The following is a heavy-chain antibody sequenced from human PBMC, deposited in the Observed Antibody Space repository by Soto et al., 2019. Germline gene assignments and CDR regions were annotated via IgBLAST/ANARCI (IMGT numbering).Heavy chain of an antibody. D-gene: IGHD3-3*01. CDR3: ANQLHYDFWSGYYTPELDY. Sequence: PGGSLRLSCAASGFTFSSYAMSWVRQAPGKGLEWVSAISGSGGSTYYADSVKGRFTISRDNSKNTLYLQMNSLRAEDTAVYYCANQLHYDFWSGYYTPELDYWGHGTLVTVSS. CDR1: GFTFSSYA. J-gene: IGHJ4*01. CDR2: ISGSGGST. V-gene: IGHV3-23*01.